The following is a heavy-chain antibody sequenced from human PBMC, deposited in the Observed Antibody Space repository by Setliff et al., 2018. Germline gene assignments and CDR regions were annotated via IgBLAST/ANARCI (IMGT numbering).Heavy chain of an antibody. Sequence: SETLSLTCTVSGVSISRHYWSWIRQPPGKGLEWIGSIYYRGSTKYNPSLKSRLTMSVDTSNNHLSLKMTSVTAADTAVYYCARDQGPYFDSSGYWFDPWSQGTLVTVSS. CDR2: IYYRGST. J-gene: IGHJ5*02. V-gene: IGHV4-59*11. CDR3: ARDQGPYFDSSGYWFDP. CDR1: GVSISRHY. D-gene: IGHD3-22*01.